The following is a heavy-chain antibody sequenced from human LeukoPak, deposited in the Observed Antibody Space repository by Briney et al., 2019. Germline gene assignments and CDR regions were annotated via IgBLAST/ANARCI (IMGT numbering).Heavy chain of an antibody. D-gene: IGHD2-2*01. CDR2: MNPNSGNT. Sequence: GASVKVSCKASGYTFTSYDINWVRQATGQGLEWMGWMNPNSGNTGYAQKFQGRVTMTRNTSISTAYMELSSLRSEDTAVYYCARGREDFILVPGTKRKSYYMDVWGKGTTVTVSS. CDR1: GYTFTSYD. V-gene: IGHV1-8*01. J-gene: IGHJ6*03. CDR3: ARGREDFILVPGTKRKSYYMDV.